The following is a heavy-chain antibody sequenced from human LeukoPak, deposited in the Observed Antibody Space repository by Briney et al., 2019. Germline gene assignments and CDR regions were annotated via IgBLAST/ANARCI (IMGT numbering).Heavy chain of an antibody. Sequence: PSETLSLTCIVSGGSISSSSYYWSWIRQPPGKGLEWIGYIYYSGSTNYNPSLKSRVTISVDTSKNQFSLKLSSVTAADTAVYYCARGADWRGKNFDYWGQGTLVTVSS. CDR2: IYYSGST. CDR3: ARGADWRGKNFDY. V-gene: IGHV4-61*01. J-gene: IGHJ4*02. D-gene: IGHD3-9*01. CDR1: GGSISSSSYY.